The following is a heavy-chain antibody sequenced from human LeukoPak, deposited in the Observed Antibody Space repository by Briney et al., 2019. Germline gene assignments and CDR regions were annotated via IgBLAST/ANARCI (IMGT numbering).Heavy chain of an antibody. D-gene: IGHD2-15*01. CDR2: IYSGGST. J-gene: IGHJ4*02. V-gene: IGHV3-66*02. CDR1: GFTVSSNY. Sequence: PGGSLTLSCAASGFTVSSNYMSWVRQPAGKGLEWVSVIYSGGSTYYAHSVKGRFSISRDNSKNQLYLKMNSLRAEDTAVYYCARVEALGGSGFDYWGQGTLVTVSS. CDR3: ARVEALGGSGFDY.